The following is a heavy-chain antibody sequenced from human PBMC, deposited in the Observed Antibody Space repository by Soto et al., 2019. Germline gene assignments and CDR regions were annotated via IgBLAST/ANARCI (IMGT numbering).Heavy chain of an antibody. CDR2: IWSDGNNR. Sequence: QVQLVESGGGVVQPGRSLRLSCAASGFMFSNHGMHWVRQAPGKGLEWVAVIWSDGNNRYYADSVKGRFTISRDNSKNTLYLQMNSLRAEDTAVYYCVRGDNWNDAPSDYWGQGTLVTVSS. D-gene: IGHD1-1*01. CDR1: GFMFSNHG. J-gene: IGHJ4*02. V-gene: IGHV3-33*01. CDR3: VRGDNWNDAPSDY.